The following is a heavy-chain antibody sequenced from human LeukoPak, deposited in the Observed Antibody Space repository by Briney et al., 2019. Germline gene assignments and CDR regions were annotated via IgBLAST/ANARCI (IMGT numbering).Heavy chain of an antibody. CDR3: ARVSRHYYGSGSYAEFDY. CDR1: GGSISSYY. D-gene: IGHD3-10*01. CDR2: IYYSGST. Sequence: SETLSLTCTVSGGSISSYYWSWIRQPPGKGLEWIGYIYYSGSTNYNPSLKSRVTISVDTSKNQFSPKLSSVTAADTAVYYCARVSRHYYGSGSYAEFDYWGQGTLVTVSS. J-gene: IGHJ4*02. V-gene: IGHV4-59*01.